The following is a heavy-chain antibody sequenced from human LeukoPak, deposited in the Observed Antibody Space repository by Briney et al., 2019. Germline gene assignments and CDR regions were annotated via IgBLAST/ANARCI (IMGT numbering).Heavy chain of an antibody. CDR3: ASGQGGYYYSKPDWYFDL. CDR2: ISAYNGNT. Sequence: ASVKVSCKASGYTFTSYGISWVRQAPGQGLEWMGWISAYNGNTNYAQKLQGRVTMTTDTSTSTAYMELSSLRSEDTAVYYCASGQGGYYYSKPDWYFDLWGRGTLVTVSS. V-gene: IGHV1-18*01. CDR1: GYTFTSYG. D-gene: IGHD3-22*01. J-gene: IGHJ2*01.